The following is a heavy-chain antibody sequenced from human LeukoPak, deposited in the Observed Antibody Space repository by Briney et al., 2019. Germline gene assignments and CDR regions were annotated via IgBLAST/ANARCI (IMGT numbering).Heavy chain of an antibody. CDR2: IRYDGSNK. CDR1: GFTFSSYG. V-gene: IGHV3-30*02. Sequence: GGSLRLSCAASGFTFSSYGMHWVRQAPGKGLEWVAFIRYDGSNKYYVDSVKGRFTISRDNSKNTLYLQMNSLRAEDTAMYYCAKLRYSGYYYDYWGQGTLVTVSS. D-gene: IGHD1-26*01. J-gene: IGHJ4*02. CDR3: AKLRYSGYYYDY.